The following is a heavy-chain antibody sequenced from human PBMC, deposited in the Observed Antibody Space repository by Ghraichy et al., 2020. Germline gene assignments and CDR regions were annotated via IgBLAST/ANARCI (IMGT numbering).Heavy chain of an antibody. CDR2: ISYDGSHK. CDR3: AKRGDSGGHKHLES. Sequence: GGSLRLSCAPSGFTFSAYGMHWVRQAPGKGLEWMTTISYDGSHKFYADSVKGRFTISRDNSMNTLYLQMNSLRAEDTALYYCAKRGDSGGHKHLESWGQGTLVTVSS. D-gene: IGHD2-15*01. V-gene: IGHV3-30*18. J-gene: IGHJ5*02. CDR1: GFTFSAYG.